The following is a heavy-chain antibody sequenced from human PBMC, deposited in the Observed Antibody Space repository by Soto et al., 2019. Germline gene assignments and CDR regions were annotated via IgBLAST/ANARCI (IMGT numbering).Heavy chain of an antibody. D-gene: IGHD4-17*01. CDR3: ARDQTTVDWFDA. J-gene: IGHJ5*02. V-gene: IGHV3-11*06. Sequence: SCAASGFTFSDYYMSWIRQAPGKGLEWVSYISSSSRYTNYADSVKGRFTISRDNAKKTVYLQMNSLRAEDTAVYYCARDQTTVDWFDAWGQGTLVTVSS. CDR1: GFTFSDYY. CDR2: ISSSSRYT.